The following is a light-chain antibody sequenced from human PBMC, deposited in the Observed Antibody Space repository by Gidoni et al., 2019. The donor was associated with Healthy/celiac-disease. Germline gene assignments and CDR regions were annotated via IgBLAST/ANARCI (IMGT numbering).Light chain of an antibody. J-gene: IGLJ2*01. CDR3: QVWDSSSDHVV. CDR1: NIGSKN. V-gene: IGLV3-21*04. Sequence: ITCGGNNIGSKNVHWYQQKPGQAPVLVIYYDSDRPSGIPERFSGSNSGNTATLTISRVEAGDEADYYCQVWDSSSDHVVFGGGTKLTVL. CDR2: YDS.